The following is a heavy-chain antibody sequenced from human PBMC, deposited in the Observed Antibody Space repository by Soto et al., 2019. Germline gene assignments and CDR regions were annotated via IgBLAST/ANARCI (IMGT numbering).Heavy chain of an antibody. J-gene: IGHJ3*02. CDR1: GGSISSGGYS. D-gene: IGHD5-12*01. Sequence: SETLSLTCAVSGGSISSGGYSWNWIRQPPGKGLEWIGYIYHSGSTYYNPSLKSRVTITRDMSTSTAYMELSSLRSEDTAVYYCAAFITVATTDAFDIWGQGTMVTVSS. CDR3: AAFITVATTDAFDI. V-gene: IGHV4-30-2*01. CDR2: IYHSGST.